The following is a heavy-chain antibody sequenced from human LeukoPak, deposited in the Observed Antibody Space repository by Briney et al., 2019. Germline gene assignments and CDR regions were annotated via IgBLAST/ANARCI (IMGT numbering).Heavy chain of an antibody. CDR3: ARDTKYAFDN. Sequence: PGGSLRLSCAASGFTFSDYYMSWIRQAPGKGLEWVSYISSGNTKYADSVKGRFTISGDKAKNSVYLQMNSLRVEDTAVYYCARDTKYAFDNWGQGTLVTVSS. J-gene: IGHJ4*02. V-gene: IGHV3-11*06. D-gene: IGHD2-2*01. CDR1: GFTFSDYY. CDR2: ISSGNT.